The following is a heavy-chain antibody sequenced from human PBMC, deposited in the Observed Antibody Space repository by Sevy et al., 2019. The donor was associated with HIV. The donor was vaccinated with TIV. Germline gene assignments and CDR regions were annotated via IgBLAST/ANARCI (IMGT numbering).Heavy chain of an antibody. Sequence: GGSLRLSCAASEFTFSSNWMHWVRQAPGKGLVWVSRINSDGSSTNYADSVKGRFTISRDNAKNTLYLQMNSLRAEDTAVYYFARDAFVLVTTGGKKDGYFQHWGQGALVTVSS. CDR3: ARDAFVLVTTGGKKDGYFQH. V-gene: IGHV3-74*01. CDR1: EFTFSSNW. CDR2: INSDGSST. D-gene: IGHD4-17*01. J-gene: IGHJ1*01.